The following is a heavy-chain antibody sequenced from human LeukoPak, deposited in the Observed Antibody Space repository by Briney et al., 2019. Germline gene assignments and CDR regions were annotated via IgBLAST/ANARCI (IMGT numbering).Heavy chain of an antibody. J-gene: IGHJ4*02. CDR3: ARTVLLWFGELFLFDY. V-gene: IGHV1-18*01. CDR2: ISAYNGNT. Sequence: ASVKVSCKASGYTFTSYGISWVRQAPGQGLEWMGWISAYNGNTNYAQKLQGRVTMTTDTSTSTAYMELRSLRSDDTAVCYCARTVLLWFGELFLFDYWGQGTLVTVSS. D-gene: IGHD3-10*01. CDR1: GYTFTSYG.